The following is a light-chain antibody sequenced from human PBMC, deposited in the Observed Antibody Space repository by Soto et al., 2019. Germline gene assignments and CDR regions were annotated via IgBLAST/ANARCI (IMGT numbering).Light chain of an antibody. CDR2: GAS. CDR3: QQYNSWPLT. Sequence: EIVMTQSPATLSVSPGERITLSCRASQSIRSNLAWYQQQPGQTPRLLIYGASTRVTDIPARFSGSGSGTEFTLTVSSLQSEDFAVYYCQQYNSWPLTFSGGTKVEIK. V-gene: IGKV3D-15*01. J-gene: IGKJ4*01. CDR1: QSIRSN.